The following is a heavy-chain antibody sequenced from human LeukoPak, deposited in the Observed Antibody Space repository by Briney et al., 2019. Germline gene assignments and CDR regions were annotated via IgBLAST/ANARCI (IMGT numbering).Heavy chain of an antibody. CDR2: ISGYNGNT. Sequence: ASVKVSCKASGYTFTMYGITWVRQAPGQGLEWMGWISGYNGNTNYAQKFLGRVSMTADTATSTAYMELRSLTSDDTAMYYCARSGRGTYYYFDLWGQGTLVTVSS. CDR3: ARSGRGTYYYFDL. CDR1: GYTFTMYG. V-gene: IGHV1-18*01. D-gene: IGHD5-12*01. J-gene: IGHJ4*02.